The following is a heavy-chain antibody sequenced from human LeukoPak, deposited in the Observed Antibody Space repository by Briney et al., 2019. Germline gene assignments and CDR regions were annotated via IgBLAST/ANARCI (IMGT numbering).Heavy chain of an antibody. CDR2: ISSSSSSTI. CDR1: GFTFSSYG. CDR3: ARAENDAFDI. V-gene: IGHV3-48*01. Sequence: PGGSLRLSCAASGFTFSSYGMHWVRQAPGKGLEWVSYISSSSSSTIYYADSVKGRFTISRDNAKNSLYLQMNSLRAEDTAVYYCARAENDAFDIWGQGTMVTVSS. J-gene: IGHJ3*02.